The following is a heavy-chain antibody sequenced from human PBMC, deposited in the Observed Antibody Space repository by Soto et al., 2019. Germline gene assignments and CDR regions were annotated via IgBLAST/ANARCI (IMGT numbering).Heavy chain of an antibody. CDR2: ISGSDGST. V-gene: IGHV3-23*01. CDR3: AKDRPTYYYGSSPLDY. CDR1: GFTFSSYA. Sequence: PGGSLRLSCAASGFTFSSYAMSWVRQTPGKRLEWVSAISGSDGSTYYADSVKGRFTISRDTSKNTLYLQMNSLRAEDTAVYYCAKDRPTYYYGSSPLDYWGQGTLVTVSS. J-gene: IGHJ4*02. D-gene: IGHD3-10*01.